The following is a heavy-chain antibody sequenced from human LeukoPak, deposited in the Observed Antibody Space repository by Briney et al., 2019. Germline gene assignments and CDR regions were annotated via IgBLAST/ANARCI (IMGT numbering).Heavy chain of an antibody. CDR2: IYYSGST. CDR1: GGSISSYY. CDR3: ARLHDYGDYRALNRFDP. D-gene: IGHD4-17*01. Sequence: SETLSLTCTVSGGSISSYYWSWIRQPPGKGLEWIGYIYYSGSTNYNPSLKSRVTISVDTSKNQFSLKLSSVTAADTAVYYCARLHDYGDYRALNRFDPWGQGTLVTVSS. V-gene: IGHV4-59*01. J-gene: IGHJ5*02.